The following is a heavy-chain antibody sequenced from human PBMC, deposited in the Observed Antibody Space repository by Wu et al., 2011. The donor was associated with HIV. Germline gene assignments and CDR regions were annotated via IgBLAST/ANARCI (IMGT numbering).Heavy chain of an antibody. Sequence: QVQLVQSGAEVKKPGASVKVSCEASGYTFTSYGISWVRQAPGQGLEWMGWISVNDDKKYAQKFQGRVTMTTDTSTNTAYMELSSLRSEDTAVYYCARSGGGSGSYDGYYYYYYMDVWGKGTTVTVSS. CDR3: ARSGGGSGSYDGYYYYYYMDV. J-gene: IGHJ6*03. CDR2: ISVNDDK. CDR1: GYTFTSYG. V-gene: IGHV1-18*01. D-gene: IGHD3-10*01.